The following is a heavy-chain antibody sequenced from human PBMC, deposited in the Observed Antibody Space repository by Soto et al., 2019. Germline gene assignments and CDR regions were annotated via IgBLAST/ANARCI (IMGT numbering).Heavy chain of an antibody. V-gene: IGHV3-30-3*01. Sequence: GGSLRLSCAASGFTFSSYAMHWVRQAPGKGLEWVAVISYDGSNKYYADSVKGRFTISRDNSKNTLYLQMNSLRAEDTAVYYCARDLSQPSSGFQWGQGTLVTVSS. CDR3: ARDLSQPSSGFQ. D-gene: IGHD3-22*01. CDR1: GFTFSSYA. J-gene: IGHJ4*02. CDR2: ISYDGSNK.